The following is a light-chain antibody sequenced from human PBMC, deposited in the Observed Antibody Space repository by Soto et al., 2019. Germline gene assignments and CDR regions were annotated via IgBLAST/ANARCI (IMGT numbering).Light chain of an antibody. J-gene: IGKJ1*01. CDR2: GAS. V-gene: IGKV3-20*01. CDR1: QSVSSSY. CDR3: QQYANSPRWT. Sequence: EIVLTQSPGTLSLSPGERATLSCRASQSVSSSYLAWYQQKPGQAPRLLIYGASGRATGIPDRFSGSGSGTDFTLTISRLEPEDFAVYYCQQYANSPRWTFGQGTKVEL.